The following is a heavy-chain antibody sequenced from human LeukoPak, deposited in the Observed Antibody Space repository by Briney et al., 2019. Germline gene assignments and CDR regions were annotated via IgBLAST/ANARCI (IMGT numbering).Heavy chain of an antibody. V-gene: IGHV1-69*06. CDR1: GGTFSSYA. CDR3: ARVKDYGSFDP. CDR2: IIPIFGTA. Sequence: SVKVSCKASGGTFSSYAISWVRQAPGQGVEWMGGIIPIFGTANYAQKFQGRVTITADKSTSTAYMELSSLRSEDTAVYYCARVKDYGSFDPWGQGTLVTVSS. D-gene: IGHD3-10*01. J-gene: IGHJ5*02.